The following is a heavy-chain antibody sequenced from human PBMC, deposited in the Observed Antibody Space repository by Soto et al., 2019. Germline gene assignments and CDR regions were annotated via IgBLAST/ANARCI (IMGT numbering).Heavy chain of an antibody. J-gene: IGHJ5*02. Sequence: EVQLVESGGGLVQPGRSLRLSCSGSGFTFVDYGLSWVRHAPGKGLEWVGSIRSNSYGGTTNFAPSVKGRFTISRDDSKRIAYLQMNRLTTEDAAVYYCTRDRGVAISGTWFLDPWGQGTLVTVSS. CDR3: TRDRGVAISGTWFLDP. CDR1: GFTFVDYG. D-gene: IGHD2-8*02. CDR2: IRSNSYGGTT. V-gene: IGHV3-49*04.